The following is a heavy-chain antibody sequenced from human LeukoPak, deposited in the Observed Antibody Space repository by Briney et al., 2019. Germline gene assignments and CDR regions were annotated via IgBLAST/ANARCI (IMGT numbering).Heavy chain of an antibody. V-gene: IGHV1-69*05. CDR3: ARDSLGYCSGGSCYSGAFDI. Sequence: SVKVSCKASGGTFSSYAISLVRQAPGQGLEWMGRIIPIFGTANYAQKFQGRVTITTDESTSTAYMELSSLRSEDTAVYYCARDSLGYCSGGSCYSGAFDIWGQGTMVTVSS. D-gene: IGHD2-15*01. J-gene: IGHJ3*02. CDR2: IIPIFGTA. CDR1: GGTFSSYA.